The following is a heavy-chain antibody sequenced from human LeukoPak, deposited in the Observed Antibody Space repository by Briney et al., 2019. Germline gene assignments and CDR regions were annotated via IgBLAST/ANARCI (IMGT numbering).Heavy chain of an antibody. CDR2: IIPIFGTA. D-gene: IGHD2-2*01. J-gene: IGHJ4*02. CDR3: ARGSNVVVPAATSFDY. V-gene: IGHV1-69*01. CDR1: GGTFSSYA. Sequence: ASVKVSCKASGGTFSSYAINWVRQAPGQGLEWMGGIIPIFGTANYAQKFQGRVTITADESTSTAYMELSSLRSEDTAVYYCARGSNVVVPAATSFDYWGQGTLVTVSS.